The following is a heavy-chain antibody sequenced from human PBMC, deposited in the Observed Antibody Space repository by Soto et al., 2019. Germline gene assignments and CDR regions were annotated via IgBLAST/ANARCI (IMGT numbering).Heavy chain of an antibody. CDR2: IKSDGSGT. CDR1: GFTFSNYW. J-gene: IGHJ4*02. CDR3: VRGDGDYYDGNVYLGRH. Sequence: EVQLVESGGGSVQPGGSLRLSCAASGFTFSNYWMHWVRQAPGKGPMWVSRIKSDGSGTYYADSVKGRPTTSRANAKNSLYLQMNRLRAADTAVYYCVRGDGDYYDGNVYLGRHWGQGPLVTVSS. D-gene: IGHD3-22*01. V-gene: IGHV3-74*01.